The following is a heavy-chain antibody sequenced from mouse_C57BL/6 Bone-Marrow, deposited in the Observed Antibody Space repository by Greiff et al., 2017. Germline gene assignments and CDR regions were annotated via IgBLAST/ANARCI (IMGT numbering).Heavy chain of an antibody. V-gene: IGHV5-2*01. CDR1: EYEFPSHD. CDR3: ARPLDGYYYAMDY. J-gene: IGHJ4*01. Sequence: EVKLQESGGGLVQPGESLKLSCESNEYEFPSHDMSWVRKTPEKRLELVAAINSDGGSTYYPDTMERRFIISRDNTKKTLYLQMSRLRSEDTALYYCARPLDGYYYAMDYWGQGTSVTVSS. CDR2: INSDGGST. D-gene: IGHD2-3*01.